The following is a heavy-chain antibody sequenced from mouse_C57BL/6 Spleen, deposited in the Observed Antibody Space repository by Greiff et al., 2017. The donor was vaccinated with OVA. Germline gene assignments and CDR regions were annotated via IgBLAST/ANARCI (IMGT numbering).Heavy chain of an antibody. D-gene: IGHD2-1*01. CDR3: ARDKTTGFAY. Sequence: EVQVVESGGGLVKPGGSLKLSCAASGFTFSSYAMSWVRQTPEKRLEWVATISDGGSYTYYPDNVKGRFTISRDNAKNNLYLQMSHLKSEDTAMYYCARDKTTGFAYWGQGTLVTVSA. V-gene: IGHV5-4*01. CDR1: GFTFSSYA. CDR2: ISDGGSYT. J-gene: IGHJ3*01.